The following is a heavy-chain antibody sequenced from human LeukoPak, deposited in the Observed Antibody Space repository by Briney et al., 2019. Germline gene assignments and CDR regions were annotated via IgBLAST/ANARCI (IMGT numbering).Heavy chain of an antibody. D-gene: IGHD6-19*01. J-gene: IGHJ4*02. CDR2: INHSGST. Sequence: PSETLSLTCAVYGGSFSGYYWSWIRQPPGKGLEWIGEINHSGSTNYNPSLKSRVTISVGTSKNQFSLKLSSVTAADTAVYYCARAVAGTLMTIDYWGQGTLVTVSS. V-gene: IGHV4-34*01. CDR1: GGSFSGYY. CDR3: ARAVAGTLMTIDY.